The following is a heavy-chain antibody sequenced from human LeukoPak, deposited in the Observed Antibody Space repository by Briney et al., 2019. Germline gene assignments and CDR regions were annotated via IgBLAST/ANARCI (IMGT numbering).Heavy chain of an antibody. CDR2: IYNSGST. J-gene: IGHJ5*02. V-gene: IGHV4-59*01. D-gene: IGHD2-21*01. Sequence: SETLSLTCTVSGGSISSYYWTWIRQPPGKGLEWIGYIYNSGSTNYNPSLKSRVTMSIDTPKNQFSLRLTSVTAADTAVYYCARRRIDSMYNWFDPWGQGTLVIVSS. CDR1: GGSISSYY. CDR3: ARRRIDSMYNWFDP.